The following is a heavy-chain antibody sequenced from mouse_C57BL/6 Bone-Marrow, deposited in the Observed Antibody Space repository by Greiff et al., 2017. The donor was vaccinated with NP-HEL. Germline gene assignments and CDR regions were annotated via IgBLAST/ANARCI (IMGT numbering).Heavy chain of an antibody. CDR1: GYTFTSYW. CDR2: IYPGSGST. V-gene: IGHV1-55*01. Sequence: VQLQQPGAELVKPGASVKMSCKASGYTFTSYWITWVKQRPGQGLEWIGDIYPGSGSTNYNEKFKGKATLTVDTSSSTAYMQLSSLTSEDSAVYYGARSRVYYGSSFAYWGEGTLVTGSA. J-gene: IGHJ3*01. D-gene: IGHD1-1*01. CDR3: ARSRVYYGSSFAY.